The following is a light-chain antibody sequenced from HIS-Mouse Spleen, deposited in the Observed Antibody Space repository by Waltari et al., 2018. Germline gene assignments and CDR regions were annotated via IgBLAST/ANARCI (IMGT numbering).Light chain of an antibody. J-gene: IGKJ3*01. CDR2: AAS. V-gene: IGKV1-39*01. Sequence: DIQMTQSPSSLSASVGDRVTITCRASKSISSYLNWYQQKPGKAPKLLIYAASSLQSGVPSRFSGSGSGTDFTLTISSLQPEDFATYYCQQSYSTPFTFGPETKVDIK. CDR1: KSISSY. CDR3: QQSYSTPFT.